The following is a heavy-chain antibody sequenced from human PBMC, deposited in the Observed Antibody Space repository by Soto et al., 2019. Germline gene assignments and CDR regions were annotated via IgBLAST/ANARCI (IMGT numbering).Heavy chain of an antibody. Sequence: PAETLSLTCAVYGGSFSGYYWSWIRQPPWKGLEWIGEINHSGSTNYNPSLKSRVTISVDTSKNQFSLKLSSVTAADTAVYYCARGSSSSWYGGPFDYWGQGTLVTVSS. CDR3: ARGSSSSWYGGPFDY. V-gene: IGHV4-34*01. CDR2: INHSGST. J-gene: IGHJ4*02. CDR1: GGSFSGYY. D-gene: IGHD6-13*01.